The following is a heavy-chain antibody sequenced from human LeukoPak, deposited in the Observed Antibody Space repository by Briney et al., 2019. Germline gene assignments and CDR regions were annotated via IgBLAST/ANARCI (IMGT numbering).Heavy chain of an antibody. CDR1: GYNFTSYW. V-gene: IGHV5-51*01. J-gene: IGHJ6*02. CDR2: IYPGDSDT. D-gene: IGHD1-26*01. Sequence: GESLGISCKGSGYNFTSYWIGWVRQMPGKGLEWMGIIYPGDSDTRYSPSFQGQVTISADKSISTAYLQWSSLKASDTAMYYCASVSGSYGERYYGMDVWGQGTTVTVSS. CDR3: ASVSGSYGERYYGMDV.